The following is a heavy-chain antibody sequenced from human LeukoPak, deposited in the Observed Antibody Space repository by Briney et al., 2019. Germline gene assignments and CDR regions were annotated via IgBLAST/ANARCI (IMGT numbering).Heavy chain of an antibody. J-gene: IGHJ5*02. D-gene: IGHD3-10*01. CDR1: GGSFSDYY. Sequence: SETLSLTCAVYGGSFSDYYWSWIRQSPGKGLEWIGEVNHSGSTNYNPSLKSRVTISIDTSKNQFSLKLSSVTAADTAVYYCARQGGITMVRGVIPNWFDPWGQGTLVTVSS. CDR3: ARQGGITMVRGVIPNWFDP. CDR2: VNHSGST. V-gene: IGHV4-34*01.